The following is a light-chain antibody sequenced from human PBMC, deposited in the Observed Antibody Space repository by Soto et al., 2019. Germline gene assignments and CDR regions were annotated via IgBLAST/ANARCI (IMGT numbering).Light chain of an antibody. J-gene: IGKJ4*01. CDR2: DVS. V-gene: IGKV1-5*01. CDR1: QSIGRS. CDR3: QQHESYLLT. Sequence: DIQMTQSPSTLSASVGDRVTITCRASQSIGRSLAWYQQKPGKAPNLLIYDVSSLESGVPSRFSGSGSGTDFTLSISSLQPDDFATYYCQQHESYLLTFGGGTKVDIK.